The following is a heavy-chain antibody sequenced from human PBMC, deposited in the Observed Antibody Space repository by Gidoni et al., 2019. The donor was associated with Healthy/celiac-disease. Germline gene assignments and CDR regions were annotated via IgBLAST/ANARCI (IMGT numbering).Heavy chain of an antibody. V-gene: IGHV3-21*01. J-gene: IGHJ4*02. D-gene: IGHD6-13*01. CDR2: ISSSSSYI. Sequence: EVQLVESGGGLVKPGGSLRLSCAASGFTFSSYSMNWVRQAPGKGLEWVSSISSSSSYIYYADSVKGRFTISRDNAKNSLYLQMNSLRAEDTAVYYCASQTIIDDPYSSRVDYWGQGTLVTVSS. CDR3: ASQTIIDDPYSSRVDY. CDR1: GFTFSSYS.